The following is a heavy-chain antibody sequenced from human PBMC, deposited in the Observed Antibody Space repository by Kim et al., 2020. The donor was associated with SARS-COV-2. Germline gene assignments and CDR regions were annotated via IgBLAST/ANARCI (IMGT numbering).Heavy chain of an antibody. V-gene: IGHV3-23*01. J-gene: IGHJ6*02. CDR2: ISGSGGST. CDR3: AKDHLRHIVVVTAIHRPFYYGMDV. D-gene: IGHD2-21*02. CDR1: GFTFSSYA. Sequence: GGSLRLSCAASGFTFSSYAMSWVRQAPGKGLEWVSAISGSGGSTYYADSVKGRFTISRDNSKNTLYLQMNSLRAEDTAVYYCAKDHLRHIVVVTAIHRPFYYGMDVWGQGTTVTVSS.